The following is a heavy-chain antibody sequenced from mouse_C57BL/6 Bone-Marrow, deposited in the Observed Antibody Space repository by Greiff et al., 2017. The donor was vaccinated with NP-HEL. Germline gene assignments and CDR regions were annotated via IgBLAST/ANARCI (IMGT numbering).Heavy chain of an antibody. CDR3: ARLGYYGSSPYAMDY. V-gene: IGHV1-59*01. CDR2: IDPSDSYT. J-gene: IGHJ4*01. D-gene: IGHD1-1*01. Sequence: VQLQQSGAELVRPGTSVKLSCKASGYTFTSYWMHWVKQRPGQGLEWIGVIDPSDSYTNYNQKFKGKATLTVDTSSSTAYMQLSSLTSEDSAVYYCARLGYYGSSPYAMDYWGQGTSVTVSS. CDR1: GYTFTSYW.